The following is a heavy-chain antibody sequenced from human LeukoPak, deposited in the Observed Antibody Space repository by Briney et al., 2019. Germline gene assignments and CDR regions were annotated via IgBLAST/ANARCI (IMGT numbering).Heavy chain of an antibody. V-gene: IGHV4-34*01. D-gene: IGHD5-18*01. CDR1: GGSFSAYY. CDR3: APRGDIEHSYVYGKWFDP. CDR2: INHSGSS. J-gene: IGHJ5*02. Sequence: SETLSLTCAVYGGSFSAYYWTWIRQPPGKGLEWIGEINHSGSSNYNSSLRSRVTISVDTSYKQFSLRLSSVTAADTAVYYCAPRGDIEHSYVYGKWFDPWGQGTRVTVPS.